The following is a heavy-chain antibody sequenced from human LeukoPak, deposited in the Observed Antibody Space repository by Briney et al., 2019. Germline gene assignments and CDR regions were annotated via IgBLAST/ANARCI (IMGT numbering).Heavy chain of an antibody. CDR3: ARGGGLDV. D-gene: IGHD3-16*01. CDR2: INHNGNVN. Sequence: GGSLRLSCAASGFAFYSFAMNWARQAPGKGLEWVASINHNGNVNYYVDSVKGRFTISRDNAKNSLYLQMSNLRAEDTAVYFCARGGGLDVWGQGATVTVSS. J-gene: IGHJ6*02. CDR1: GFAFYSFA. V-gene: IGHV3-7*03.